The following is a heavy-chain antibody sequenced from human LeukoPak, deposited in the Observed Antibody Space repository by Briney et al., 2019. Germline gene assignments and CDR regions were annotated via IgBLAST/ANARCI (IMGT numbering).Heavy chain of an antibody. CDR1: GFTFNSYA. J-gene: IGHJ4*02. D-gene: IGHD6-19*01. CDR3: AKGGVPGTQYFDY. Sequence: PGGSLRLSCAAAGFTFNSYAMTWVRQAPGKGLEWISTITGNGAGTYYADSVKGRFTISRDQSKNTLYLQMNSLRAEDTAVYYCAKGGVPGTQYFDYWGQGTLVTVSS. V-gene: IGHV3-23*01. CDR2: ITGNGAGT.